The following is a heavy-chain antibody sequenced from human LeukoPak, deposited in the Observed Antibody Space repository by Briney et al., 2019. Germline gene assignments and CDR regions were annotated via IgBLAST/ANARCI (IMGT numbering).Heavy chain of an antibody. CDR3: ARVIDSSGYYLHY. CDR1: GGTFSSYA. CDR2: IIPIFGTA. J-gene: IGHJ4*02. V-gene: IGHV1-69*13. D-gene: IGHD3-22*01. Sequence: ASVKVSCKASGGTFSSYAISWVRQAPGQGLEWMGGIIPIFGTANYAQKFQGRVTITADESTSTAYMELSSLRSEDTAVYYCARVIDSSGYYLHYWGQGTLVTVSS.